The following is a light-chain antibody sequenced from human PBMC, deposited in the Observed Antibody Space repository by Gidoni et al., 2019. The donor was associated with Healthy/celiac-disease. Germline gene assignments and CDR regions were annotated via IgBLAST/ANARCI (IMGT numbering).Light chain of an antibody. CDR1: QDISNY. CDR3: QQYDNLLX. Sequence: DIQMSQSPSSLSASVGDRVTITCQASQDISNYLNWYQQKTGKAPKLLIYDASNLETGGPSRFSGSGSGTDFTFTISSLQPEDIATYYCQQYDNLLXFXGGTKVEIK. J-gene: IGKJ4*01. CDR2: DAS. V-gene: IGKV1-33*01.